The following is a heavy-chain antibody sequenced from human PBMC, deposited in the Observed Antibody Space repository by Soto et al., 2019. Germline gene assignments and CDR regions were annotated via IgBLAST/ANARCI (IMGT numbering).Heavy chain of an antibody. CDR3: AREGGSGSYYGAFGI. V-gene: IGHV1-2*04. CDR2: INPNSGGT. D-gene: IGHD3-10*01. CDR1: GYTFTGYY. J-gene: IGHJ3*02. Sequence: GASVKVSCKASGYTFTGYYMHWVRQAPGQGLEWMGWINPNSGGTNYAQKFQGWVTMTRDTSISTAYMELSRLRSDDTAVYYCAREGGSGSYYGAFGIWGQGTMVTVSS.